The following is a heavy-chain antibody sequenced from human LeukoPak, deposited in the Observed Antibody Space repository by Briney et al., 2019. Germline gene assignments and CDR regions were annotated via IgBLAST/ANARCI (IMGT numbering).Heavy chain of an antibody. CDR2: INHSGST. J-gene: IGHJ5*02. CDR1: GGSISSYY. V-gene: IGHV4-34*01. D-gene: IGHD2-15*01. Sequence: PSETLSLTCTVSGGSISSYYWSWIRQPPGKGLEWTGEINHSGSTNYNPSLKSRVTISVDTSKNQFSLKLSSVTAADTAVYYCARGLLRYLYWFDPWGQGTLVTVSS. CDR3: ARGLLRYLYWFDP.